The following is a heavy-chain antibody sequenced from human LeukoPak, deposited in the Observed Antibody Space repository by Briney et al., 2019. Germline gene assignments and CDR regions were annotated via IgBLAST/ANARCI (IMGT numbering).Heavy chain of an antibody. J-gene: IGHJ3*02. CDR3: ARDFSGSYPETFVI. Sequence: GGSLRLSCAASGFTFSSYSMNWVRQAPGKGLEWVSSISSSSSYIYYADSVKGRFTISRDNAKNSLYLQMNSLRAEDTAVYYCARDFSGSYPETFVIWGQGTMVTVSS. CDR1: GFTFSSYS. D-gene: IGHD1-26*01. CDR2: ISSSSSYI. V-gene: IGHV3-21*01.